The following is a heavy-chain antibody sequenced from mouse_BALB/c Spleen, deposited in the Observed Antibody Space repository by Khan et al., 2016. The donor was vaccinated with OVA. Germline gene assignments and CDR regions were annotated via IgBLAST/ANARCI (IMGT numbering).Heavy chain of an antibody. CDR3: AKLRVYYLDS. J-gene: IGHJ2*01. Sequence: VKLEVSGPGLVAPSQSLSITCTVSGFSLTSDGVSWVRQPPGKGLEWLGVIWGDGSTNYHSALRSRLSIRKDNSKSQVFLKLSSLQTDDTATYYFAKLRVYYLDSWGQVTTLTVSS. V-gene: IGHV2-3*01. CDR2: IWGDGST. CDR1: GFSLTSDG.